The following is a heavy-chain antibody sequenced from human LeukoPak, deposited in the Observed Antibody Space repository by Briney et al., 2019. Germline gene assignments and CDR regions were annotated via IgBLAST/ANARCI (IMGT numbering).Heavy chain of an antibody. Sequence: GGSLSLSCAASGFTFDDYGMSWVRQAPGKGLEWVSGINWNGGSTGYADSGNGRFTISRDNAKNSLYLQMNSLRAEDTALYYCARMPDVFYDSSGMLDYWGQGTLVTVSS. V-gene: IGHV3-20*04. D-gene: IGHD3-22*01. CDR2: INWNGGST. CDR1: GFTFDDYG. J-gene: IGHJ4*02. CDR3: ARMPDVFYDSSGMLDY.